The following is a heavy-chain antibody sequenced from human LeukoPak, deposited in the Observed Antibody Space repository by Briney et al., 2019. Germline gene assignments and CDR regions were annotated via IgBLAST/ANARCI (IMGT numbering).Heavy chain of an antibody. D-gene: IGHD2-15*01. CDR2: IRPSGDNT. Sequence: GGSLRLSCAASGFTFSSYDMTWVRQAPGRGLEWVSSIRPSGDNTYYGDSVKGRFTISRDNSKNTVYLQMNSLRAEDTAVYYCARECRSDRSCYGSFDYWGQGTLVTVSS. CDR1: GFTFSSYD. CDR3: ARECRSDRSCYGSFDY. V-gene: IGHV3-23*01. J-gene: IGHJ4*02.